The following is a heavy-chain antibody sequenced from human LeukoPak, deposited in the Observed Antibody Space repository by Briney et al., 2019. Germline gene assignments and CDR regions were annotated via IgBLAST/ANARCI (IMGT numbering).Heavy chain of an antibody. D-gene: IGHD5-18*01. CDR1: GFTFTNAW. Sequence: GGSLRLSCAASGFTFTNAWMTWVRQAPGKGLEWVGLVKSKTDGGTADYAAPVKGRFTISRDDSKTTLYLQMNSLKAEDTAVYYCTTGAWIQLWLADYWGRGTLVTVSS. CDR3: TTGAWIQLWLADY. CDR2: VKSKTDGGTA. J-gene: IGHJ4*02. V-gene: IGHV3-15*01.